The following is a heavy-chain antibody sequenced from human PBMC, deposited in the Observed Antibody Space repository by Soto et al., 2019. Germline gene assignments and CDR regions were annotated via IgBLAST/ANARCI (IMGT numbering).Heavy chain of an antibody. V-gene: IGHV1-18*01. CDR2: ISAYNGNT. Sequence: GASVKVSCKASGYTFTSYGISWVRQAPGQGLEWMGWISAYNGNTNYAQKLQGRVTMTTDTSTSTAYMELRSLRSDDTAVYYCARDGFDFWSGYYLHWFDPWGQGTLVTVSS. CDR1: GYTFTSYG. J-gene: IGHJ5*02. CDR3: ARDGFDFWSGYYLHWFDP. D-gene: IGHD3-3*01.